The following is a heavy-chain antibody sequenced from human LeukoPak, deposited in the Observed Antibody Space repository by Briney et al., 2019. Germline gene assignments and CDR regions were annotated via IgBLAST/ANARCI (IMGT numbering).Heavy chain of an antibody. CDR2: ISGRGGST. CDR1: GFSFSSYA. Sequence: GGSLRLSCIGSGFSFSSYAMNWVRQAPGKGLEWVSAISGRGGSTYNADSVKGRFTISRDNFKNTLYLQMTSLRAEDTAIYYCVKGVNYDSSGYYWDYWGQGTLVTVSS. D-gene: IGHD3-22*01. J-gene: IGHJ4*02. CDR3: VKGVNYDSSGYYWDY. V-gene: IGHV3-23*01.